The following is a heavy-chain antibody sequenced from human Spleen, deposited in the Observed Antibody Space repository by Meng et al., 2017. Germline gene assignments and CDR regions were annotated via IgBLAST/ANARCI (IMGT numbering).Heavy chain of an antibody. CDR3: ARDEDISAAGKLFGDY. J-gene: IGHJ4*02. CDR2: INPKSGDT. CDR1: GYTFPDYW. D-gene: IGHD6-13*01. Sequence: VDPGQLGAEVNKPGASVKVSCKASGYTFPDYWLHWVRRAPGQGLEWMGRINPKSGDTHYAQRFQGRVTMTGDTSISTAYMELSGLRSDDTAMYYCARDEDISAAGKLFGDYWGQGTLVTVSS. V-gene: IGHV1-2*06.